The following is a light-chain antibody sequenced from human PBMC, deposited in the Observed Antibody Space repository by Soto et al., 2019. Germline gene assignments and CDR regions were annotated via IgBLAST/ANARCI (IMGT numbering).Light chain of an antibody. CDR1: SSDVGGYNY. Sequence: QSALTQPASVSGSPGQSITISCTGTSSDVGGYNYVSWYQQHPGKAPKLMIYDVSNRPSGVSIRFSGSKSGNTASLTIFGLQAEDEADYYCSSYTSSSTLYVFGTGTKVTVL. CDR3: SSYTSSSTLYV. J-gene: IGLJ1*01. V-gene: IGLV2-14*01. CDR2: DVS.